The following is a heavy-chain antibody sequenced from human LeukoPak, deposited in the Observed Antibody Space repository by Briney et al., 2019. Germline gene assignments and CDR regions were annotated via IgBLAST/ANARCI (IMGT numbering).Heavy chain of an antibody. CDR2: INHSGST. Sequence: SETLSLTCAVYGGSFSGYYWSWIRQPPGKGLKWIGEINHSGSTNYNPSLKSRVTISVDTSKNQFSLKLSSVTAADTAVYYCARGGSGWYQTKGDWFDPWGQGTLVTVSS. J-gene: IGHJ5*02. D-gene: IGHD6-19*01. CDR1: GGSFSGYY. V-gene: IGHV4-34*01. CDR3: ARGGSGWYQTKGDWFDP.